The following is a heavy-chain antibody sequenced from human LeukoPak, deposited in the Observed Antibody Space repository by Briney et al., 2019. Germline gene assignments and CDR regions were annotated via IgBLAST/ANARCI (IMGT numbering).Heavy chain of an antibody. CDR2: ISSSSSTI. Sequence: PGGSLRLSCAASGFTFSNDNMNWVRQAPGKGLKWVSYISSSSSTIYYADSVQGRFTISRDNAKNSLYLQMNSLRAEETAIYYCARIGHDLYQTFDSWGHGTLITVSS. D-gene: IGHD2-2*01. CDR1: GFTFSNDN. J-gene: IGHJ5*01. CDR3: ARIGHDLYQTFDS. V-gene: IGHV3-48*01.